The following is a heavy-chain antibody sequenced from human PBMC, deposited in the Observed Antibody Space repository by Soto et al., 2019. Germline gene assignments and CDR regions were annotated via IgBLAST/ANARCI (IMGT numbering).Heavy chain of an antibody. Sequence: SETLSLTCTVSGGSISSGGYYWSWIRQHPGKGLEWIGYIYYSGSTYYNPSLKSRVTISVDTSKNQFSLKLSSVTAADTAVYYCARVSLRERARGVLSTQSYYFDYWGQGTLVTVSS. CDR2: IYYSGST. V-gene: IGHV4-31*03. D-gene: IGHD3-10*01. CDR1: GGSISSGGYY. J-gene: IGHJ4*02. CDR3: ARVSLRERARGVLSTQSYYFDY.